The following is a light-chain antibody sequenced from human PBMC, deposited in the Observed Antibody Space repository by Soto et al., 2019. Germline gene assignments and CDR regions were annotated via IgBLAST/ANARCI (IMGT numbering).Light chain of an antibody. CDR1: RGITPN. J-gene: IGKJ3*01. CDR3: QQYDKWPLT. Sequence: EKGMPKSPPPLSLPQGEKASPPSRAIRGITPNLAWNQQKPGKAPRLLIYGASTRATGIPARFSGSGSGTEFTLTISSPQSEDFAVYYCQQYDKWPLTFGPGTKVDIE. CDR2: GAS. V-gene: IGKV3-15*01.